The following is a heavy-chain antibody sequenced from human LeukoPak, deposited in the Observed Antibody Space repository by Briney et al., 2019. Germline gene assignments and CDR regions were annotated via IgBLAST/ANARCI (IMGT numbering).Heavy chain of an antibody. J-gene: IGHJ4*02. D-gene: IGHD5-24*01. Sequence: PSETLSLTCAVYAGSFSDYYWSWIRQPPGKGLQWIGEINQIGSTNYSPSPKSRVTISVDTSKNQFSLKLSSVTAADTAVYYCASTVEMATIVDYWGQGTLVTVSS. CDR2: INQIGST. V-gene: IGHV4-34*01. CDR1: AGSFSDYY. CDR3: ASTVEMATIVDY.